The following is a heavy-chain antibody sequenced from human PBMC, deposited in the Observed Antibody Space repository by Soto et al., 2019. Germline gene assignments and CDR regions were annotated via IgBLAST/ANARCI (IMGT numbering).Heavy chain of an antibody. CDR3: AREDPVIFVTDV. D-gene: IGHD2-21*01. J-gene: IGHJ6*04. Sequence: GGSLRLSCAASGFTFSSHGMHWVRQAPGKGLESVAVIWYDGSNKNYADSVKGRFTISRDNSKNTLYLQMNSLRAEDTAVYYCAREDPVIFVTDVWGEVTTFTDSS. CDR1: GFTFSSHG. V-gene: IGHV3-33*01. CDR2: IWYDGSNK.